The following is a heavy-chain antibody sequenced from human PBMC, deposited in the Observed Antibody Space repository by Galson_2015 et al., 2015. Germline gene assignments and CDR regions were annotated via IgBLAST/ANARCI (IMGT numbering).Heavy chain of an antibody. V-gene: IGHV5-10-1*01. J-gene: IGHJ5*02. CDR1: GYSFTNYW. D-gene: IGHD1-26*01. CDR3: ARHGIGRTNWFDP. CDR2: IDPSDSYT. Sequence: QSGAEVKKPGESLKISCKGSGYSFTNYWIGWVRQMPGKGLEWMGRIDPSDSYTSYSPSFQGHVTISADKSINTAYLQWSSLKASDTAMYFCARHGIGRTNWFDPWGPGTLVTVSS.